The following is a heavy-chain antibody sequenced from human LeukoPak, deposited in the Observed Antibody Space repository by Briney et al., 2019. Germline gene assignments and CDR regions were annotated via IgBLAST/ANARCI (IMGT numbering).Heavy chain of an antibody. Sequence: PGGSLRLSCAASGFTFSRYAMHWVRQAPGKGLEWVAVISYDGSNKYYADSVKGRFTISRDNSKNTLCLQMNSLRAEDTAVYYCARDLAPTVKGYFQHWGQGTLVTVSS. CDR2: ISYDGSNK. CDR1: GFTFSRYA. J-gene: IGHJ1*01. D-gene: IGHD4-17*01. CDR3: ARDLAPTVKGYFQH. V-gene: IGHV3-30-3*01.